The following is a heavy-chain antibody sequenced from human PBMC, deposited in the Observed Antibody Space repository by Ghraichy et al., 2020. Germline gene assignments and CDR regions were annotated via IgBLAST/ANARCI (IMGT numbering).Heavy chain of an antibody. CDR3: ARGATYYFDY. Sequence: SETLSLTCAVYGGSFSGYYWSWIRQPPGKGLEWIGEINHSGSTNYNPSLKSRVTISVDTSKNQFSLKLSSVTAADTAVYYCARGATYYFDYWGQGTLVTVSS. CDR2: INHSGST. V-gene: IGHV4-34*01. J-gene: IGHJ4*02. CDR1: GGSFSGYY.